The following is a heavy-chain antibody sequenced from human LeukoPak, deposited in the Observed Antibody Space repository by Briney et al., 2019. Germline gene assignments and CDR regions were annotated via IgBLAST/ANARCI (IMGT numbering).Heavy chain of an antibody. CDR3: ARDLIVPVGLTGSGSYSTDY. Sequence: SETLSLTCTVSGGSISSYYWSWIRQPAGKGLEWIGRIDTSGNTNYKPSLKSRVTMSVDTSKNQFSLKLSSVTAADTAVYYCARDLIVPVGLTGSGSYSTDYWGQGTLVTVSS. CDR1: GGSISSYY. D-gene: IGHD3-10*01. J-gene: IGHJ4*02. V-gene: IGHV4-4*07. CDR2: IDTSGNT.